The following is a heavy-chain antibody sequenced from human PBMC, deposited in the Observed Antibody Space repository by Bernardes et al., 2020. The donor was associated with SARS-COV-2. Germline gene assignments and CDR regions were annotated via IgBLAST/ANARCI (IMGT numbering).Heavy chain of an antibody. CDR3: AKDLIVGDGYWHFDL. CDR2: MFGNGSP. J-gene: IGHJ2*01. CDR1: GFTSSSYA. D-gene: IGHD1-26*01. V-gene: IGHV3-23*01. Sequence: GGSLRLSCVASGFTSSSYAMTWVRQAPGKGLEWILGMFGNGSPFYADSAKGRFTISKDNSKNTLYLQMNSLRVEDTALYYCAKDLIVGDGYWHFDLWGRGTLVTVSS.